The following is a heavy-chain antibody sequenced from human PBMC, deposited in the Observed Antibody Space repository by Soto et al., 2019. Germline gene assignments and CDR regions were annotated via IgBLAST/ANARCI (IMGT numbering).Heavy chain of an antibody. D-gene: IGHD2-2*01. V-gene: IGHV4-39*01. J-gene: IGHJ4*02. CDR2: IDYNGVT. CDR3: GRVMIGTSRHTDSDY. Sequence: SETLSLTCAVSGGSISGSYYHWGWIRQTPGKGLEWIGNIDYNGVTYYNPSLKSRVAVSKDTSKNQFSLKVASVTAADTAIYYCGRVMIGTSRHTDSDYWGQGTQVTVSS. CDR1: GGSISGSYYH.